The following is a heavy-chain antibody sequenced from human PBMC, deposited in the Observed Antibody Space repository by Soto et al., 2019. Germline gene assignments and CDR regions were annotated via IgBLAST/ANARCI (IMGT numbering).Heavy chain of an antibody. CDR2: LIPMFGTT. CDR3: ARAVVLTFSRFYDVDV. Sequence: QVQLVQSGAEVKTPGSSVKVSCEASGGTFSSYSINWVRQAPVQGLEWMGRLIPMFGTTDYAHRFQGRVTFTADESTSTASMEVTILTTEDTAVYYCARAVVLTFSRFYDVDVWGQGTTVTVSS. CDR1: GGTFSSYS. J-gene: IGHJ6*02. D-gene: IGHD2-2*01. V-gene: IGHV1-69*18.